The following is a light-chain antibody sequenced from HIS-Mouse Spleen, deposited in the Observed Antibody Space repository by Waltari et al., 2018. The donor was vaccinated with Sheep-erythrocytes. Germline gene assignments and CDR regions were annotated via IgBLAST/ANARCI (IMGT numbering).Light chain of an antibody. V-gene: IGLV2-23*01. CDR1: SSDVGSYNL. Sequence: QSALTQPASVSGSPGQSITISCTGTSSDVGSYNLVSWYQQHPGKAPKLMIYEGSKRPSGFYNRFSGSKSGNTASLTISGLQAEDEADYYCCPYAGSSTPWVFGGGTKLTVL. J-gene: IGLJ3*02. CDR3: CPYAGSSTPWV. CDR2: EGS.